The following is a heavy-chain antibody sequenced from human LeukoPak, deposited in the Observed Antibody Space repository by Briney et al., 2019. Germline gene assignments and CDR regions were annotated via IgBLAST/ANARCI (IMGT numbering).Heavy chain of an antibody. Sequence: SETLSLTCTVSGVSISSSNSYWGWIRQPPGKGLEWIGSIYYSGNTYYNASLKSQVTISVDTSKNQFSLKLSSVTAADTAVYYCARLPYYYDSSGYRPYYFDYWGQGTLVTVSS. CDR3: ARLPYYYDSSGYRPYYFDY. J-gene: IGHJ4*02. CDR2: IYYSGNT. D-gene: IGHD3-22*01. V-gene: IGHV4-39*01. CDR1: GVSISSSNSY.